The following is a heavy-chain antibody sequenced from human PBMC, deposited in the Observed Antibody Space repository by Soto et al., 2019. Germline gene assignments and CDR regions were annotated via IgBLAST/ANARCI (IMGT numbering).Heavy chain of an antibody. V-gene: IGHV4-4*02. CDR3: VRTSEPPSWFDP. CDR1: GGSISSSNW. CDR2: IYHSGST. Sequence: SETLSLTCAVSGGSISSSNWWSWVRQPPGKGLEWIGEIYHSGSTNYNPSLKSRVTISVDKSKNQFSLKLSSVTAADTAVYYCVRTSEPPSWFDPWGQGTLVTVST. J-gene: IGHJ5*02.